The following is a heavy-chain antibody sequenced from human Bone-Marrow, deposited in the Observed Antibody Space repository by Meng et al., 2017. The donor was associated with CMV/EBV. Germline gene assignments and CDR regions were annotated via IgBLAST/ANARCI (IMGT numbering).Heavy chain of an antibody. CDR3: ARDGRSGRPYFDC. CDR2: IYYSGST. Sequence: SETLSLTCTVSGGSISSYYWSWIRQPPGKGLEWIGYIYYSGSTNYNPSLKSRVTISVDTSKNQFSLKLSSVTAADTAVYYCARDGRSGRPYFDCWGQGTLVTVSS. CDR1: GGSISSYY. D-gene: IGHD6-19*01. V-gene: IGHV4-59*01. J-gene: IGHJ4*02.